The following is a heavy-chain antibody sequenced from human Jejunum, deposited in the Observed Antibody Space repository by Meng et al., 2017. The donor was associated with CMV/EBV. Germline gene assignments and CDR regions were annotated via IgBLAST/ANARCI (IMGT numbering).Heavy chain of an antibody. V-gene: IGHV1-3*01. D-gene: IGHD2-2*01. Sequence: QVQSVQVWAVVKNAGASVKVSCQASGYTFTSYAIHWVRQAPGQRLEWMGWINGGNGKTKYSQKFQGRVTITRDTSASTAYMELSSLRSEDTAVYYCARDVVVPAALTVRIDYWGQGTLVTVSS. CDR1: GYTFTSYA. J-gene: IGHJ4*02. CDR2: INGGNGKT. CDR3: ARDVVVPAALTVRIDY.